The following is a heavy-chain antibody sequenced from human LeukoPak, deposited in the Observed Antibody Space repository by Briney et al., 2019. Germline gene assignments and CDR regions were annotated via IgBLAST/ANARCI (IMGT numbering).Heavy chain of an antibody. V-gene: IGHV3-21*01. CDR2: ISTSSSYI. Sequence: GGSLRLSCAASGFTFSSYSMNWVRRAPGKGLEWVSSISTSSSYIYYSDSVKGRFTISRDNAKKSVYLQMNNLRAEDTAVYHCARGSTYSSGWYTGFDYWGQGTLVTVSS. CDR3: ARGSTYSSGWYTGFDY. J-gene: IGHJ4*02. CDR1: GFTFSSYS. D-gene: IGHD6-19*01.